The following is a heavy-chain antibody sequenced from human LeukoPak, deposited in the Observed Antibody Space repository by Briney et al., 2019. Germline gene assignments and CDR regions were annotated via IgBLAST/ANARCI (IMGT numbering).Heavy chain of an antibody. J-gene: IGHJ4*02. Sequence: GGSLRLSCAASGFTFNTYWMHWVRQAPGKGLVWVSRIRSDGSSTSYADSVRGRFTISRDNAKNTLYLQMNSLRAEDTAVYYCARERVGAIDYWGQGTLVTVSS. D-gene: IGHD1-26*01. V-gene: IGHV3-74*01. CDR1: GFTFNTYW. CDR3: ARERVGAIDY. CDR2: IRSDGSST.